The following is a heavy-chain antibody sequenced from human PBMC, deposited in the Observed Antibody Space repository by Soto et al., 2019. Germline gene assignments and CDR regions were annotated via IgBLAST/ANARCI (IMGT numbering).Heavy chain of an antibody. D-gene: IGHD4-17*01. J-gene: IGHJ4*02. Sequence: QVQLVQSGAEVKKPGASVKVSCKASGYIFTSYGISWVQQAPGQGLEWMAWISGYNGNTNYAQNVQGRVTMTTDTSTTTAYMELRSLRSDDTAVYYCARVLHFGDYPLGYWGQGTLVTVSS. CDR1: GYIFTSYG. CDR2: ISGYNGNT. CDR3: ARVLHFGDYPLGY. V-gene: IGHV1-18*01.